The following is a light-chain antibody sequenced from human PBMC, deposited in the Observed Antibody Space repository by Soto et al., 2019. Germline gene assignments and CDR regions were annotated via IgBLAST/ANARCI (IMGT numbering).Light chain of an antibody. CDR3: QSYDSSLGGIV. CDR1: GSNIGAGYD. J-gene: IGLJ1*01. Sequence: QSVLTQPPSVSGAPGQRVTISFTGSGSNIGAGYDVHWYQQLPGTAPKPLIYGNTNRPSGVPDRVSGSKSGTSASLAITGPQAEDEADYCCQSYDSSLGGIVFGTGTKLTVL. CDR2: GNT. V-gene: IGLV1-40*01.